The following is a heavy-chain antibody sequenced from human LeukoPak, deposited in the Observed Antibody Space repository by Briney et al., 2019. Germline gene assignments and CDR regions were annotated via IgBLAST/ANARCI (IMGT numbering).Heavy chain of an antibody. CDR3: AKRQSTTWAFDY. CDR2: ISWNGDNT. CDR1: GFTFDDYA. V-gene: IGHV3-9*01. D-gene: IGHD1-14*01. J-gene: IGHJ4*02. Sequence: QPGRSLRLSCAASGFTFDDYAIHWVRQAPGKGLEWVSGISWNGDNTDYADSVKGRFTISRDNAKNSLYLQMNSLRDEDTALYYCAKRQSTTWAFDYWGQGTLVTVSS.